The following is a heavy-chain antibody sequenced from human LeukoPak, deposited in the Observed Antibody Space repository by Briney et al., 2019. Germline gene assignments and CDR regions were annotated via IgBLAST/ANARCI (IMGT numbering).Heavy chain of an antibody. V-gene: IGHV3-23*01. CDR2: ISGSGGST. D-gene: IGHD4-17*01. Sequence: GGSLRLSCAASGFTFSSYAMSWVRQAPGKGLEWVSAISGSGGSTYYADSVMGRFTISRDNSKNTLYLQMNSLRAEDTAVYYCAKALRAYGDYFDYWGQGTLVTVSS. CDR1: GFTFSSYA. CDR3: AKALRAYGDYFDY. J-gene: IGHJ4*02.